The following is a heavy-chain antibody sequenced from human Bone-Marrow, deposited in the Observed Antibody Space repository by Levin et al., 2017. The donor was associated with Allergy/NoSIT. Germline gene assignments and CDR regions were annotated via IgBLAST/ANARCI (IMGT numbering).Heavy chain of an antibody. CDR2: ISSSSSYI. CDR3: ARSLFDIVVVVAATPFDY. CDR1: GFTFSSYS. V-gene: IGHV3-21*01. Sequence: GGSLRLSCAASGFTFSSYSMNWVRQAPGKGLEWVSSISSSSSYIYYADSVKGRFTISRDNAKNSLYLQMNSLRAEDTAVYYCARSLFDIVVVVAATPFDYWGQGTLVTVSS. J-gene: IGHJ4*02. D-gene: IGHD2-15*01.